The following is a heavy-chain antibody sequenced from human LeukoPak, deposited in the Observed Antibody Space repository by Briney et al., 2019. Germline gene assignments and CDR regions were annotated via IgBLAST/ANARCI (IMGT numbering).Heavy chain of an antibody. CDR1: GYTFTGYY. Sequence: ASVKVSCKASGYTFTGYYMHWVRQAPGQGLEWMGRINPNSGGTNYAQKFQGRVTMTRDTSISTAYMELSGLRSDDTAVYYCARSLYDSSGTDYWGQGTLVTVSS. V-gene: IGHV1-2*06. D-gene: IGHD3-22*01. J-gene: IGHJ4*02. CDR2: INPNSGGT. CDR3: ARSLYDSSGTDY.